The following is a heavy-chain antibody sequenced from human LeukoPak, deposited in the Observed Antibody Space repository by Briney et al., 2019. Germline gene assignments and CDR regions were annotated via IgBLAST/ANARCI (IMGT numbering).Heavy chain of an antibody. J-gene: IGHJ4*02. Sequence: LGESLKISCKGSGYRFTTYWIGWVRQTPGKGLEWMGIIHPGDSDTRYNPSFQGQVTISADKSISTAYLQWSSLKASDTAIYYCARPSGTYEYYFDYWGQGTLVTVSS. CDR3: ARPSGTYEYYFDY. CDR2: IHPGDSDT. D-gene: IGHD2-15*01. V-gene: IGHV5-51*01. CDR1: GYRFTTYW.